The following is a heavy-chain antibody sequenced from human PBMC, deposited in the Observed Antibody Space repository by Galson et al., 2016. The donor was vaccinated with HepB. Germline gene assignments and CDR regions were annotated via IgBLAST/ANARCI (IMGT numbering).Heavy chain of an antibody. CDR2: INGRGDKI. CDR3: ARSYDSDWYGPDY. CDR1: GFTFATYP. Sequence: SLRLSCAASGFTFATYPMSWVRQAPGKGLEWVSSINGRGDKIYYADSVKGRFTISRDDSRNTLYLQMSWLRADDTAVYYCARSYDSDWYGPDYWGQGTLVTVSS. J-gene: IGHJ4*02. D-gene: IGHD3-22*01. V-gene: IGHV3-23*01.